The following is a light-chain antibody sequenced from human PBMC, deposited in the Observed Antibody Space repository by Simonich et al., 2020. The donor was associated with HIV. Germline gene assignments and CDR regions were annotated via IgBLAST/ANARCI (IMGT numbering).Light chain of an antibody. CDR3: QSYDSSLRGSV. Sequence: QSVLTQPPSVSGAPGQRVIISCTGSNSNTGAGYDVHWYQQLPGTAPKLLIYADYNRPAGVPDRFSGSKSGTSASLAITGLQAEDEADYYCQSYDSSLRGSVFGTGTKVTVL. CDR1: NSNTGAGYD. CDR2: ADY. V-gene: IGLV1-40*01. J-gene: IGLJ1*01.